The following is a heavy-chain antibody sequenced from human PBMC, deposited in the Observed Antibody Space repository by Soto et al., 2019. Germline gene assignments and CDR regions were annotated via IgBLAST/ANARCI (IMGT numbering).Heavy chain of an antibody. V-gene: IGHV3-72*01. Sequence: PGGSLRLSCAGSGFTFSDQYMDRVRHAPGKGLEWVGRFTKKSNRYNTEYAASVKGRFTISRDDSNNSLYLQMHSLKTEDTAVYYCARGPLPDDTGSYFDYWGRGTLVTVSS. CDR3: ARGPLPDDTGSYFDY. CDR2: FTKKSNRYNT. D-gene: IGHD1-26*01. J-gene: IGHJ4*02. CDR1: GFTFSDQY.